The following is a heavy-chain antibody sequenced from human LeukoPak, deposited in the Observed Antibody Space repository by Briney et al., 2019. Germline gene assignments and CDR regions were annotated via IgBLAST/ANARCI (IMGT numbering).Heavy chain of an antibody. D-gene: IGHD6-13*01. V-gene: IGHV3-66*01. Sequence: GGSLRLSCAASGFTISSNYMNWVRQAPGKGLEWVSVIYTGGTTYYADSGKGRLTIFRNNSNNTPYLQMNSMRSEETAAKYFARDSSARKQKYWGQGKLFTVSS. J-gene: IGHJ4*02. CDR1: GFTISSNY. CDR2: IYTGGTT. CDR3: ARDSSARKQKY.